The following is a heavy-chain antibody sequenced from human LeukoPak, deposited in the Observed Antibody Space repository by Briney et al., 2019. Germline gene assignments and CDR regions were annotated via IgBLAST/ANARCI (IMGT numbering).Heavy chain of an antibody. CDR1: GYTLSEYG. CDR3: ARDCSNGVCYPRDY. D-gene: IGHD2-8*01. V-gene: IGHV1-18*01. Sequence: ASVKVSCKASGYTLSEYGISWVRQAPGQGLEWVGWITTYNGEKIYSQKFQGRATMTTDTSSGTYYMELRNLRSDDTAIYYCARDCSNGVCYPRDYWGQGTLVIVSS. J-gene: IGHJ4*02. CDR2: ITTYNGEK.